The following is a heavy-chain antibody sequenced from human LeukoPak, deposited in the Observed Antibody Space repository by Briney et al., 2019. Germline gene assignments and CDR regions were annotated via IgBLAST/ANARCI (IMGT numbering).Heavy chain of an antibody. CDR3: ARTYCRGGTCYSWDY. D-gene: IGHD2-15*01. CDR1: GDSISSGDYY. J-gene: IGHJ4*02. Sequence: SQSLSLTCTVSGDSISSGDYYWSWARQYPGKGLEWIGYINYSGTTYYNPPLTSRVTISVDTSKNQFSLKLSSVTAADTAVYYCARTYCRGGTCYSWDYWGQGTLVTVSS. CDR2: INYSGTT. V-gene: IGHV4-31*03.